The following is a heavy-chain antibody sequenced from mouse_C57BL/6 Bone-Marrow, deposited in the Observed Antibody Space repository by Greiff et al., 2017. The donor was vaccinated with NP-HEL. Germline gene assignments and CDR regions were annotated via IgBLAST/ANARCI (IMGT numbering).Heavy chain of an antibody. CDR3: ARRTTEYYFDY. J-gene: IGHJ2*01. Sequence: QVQLQQPGAELVRPGSSVKLSCKASGYTFTSYWMDWVQQRPGQGLEWIGNIYPSDSETHYNQKFKDKATLTVDKSSSTAYMQLSSLTSEDSAVYYCARRTTEYYFDYWGQGTTLTVSS. D-gene: IGHD1-1*01. V-gene: IGHV1-61*01. CDR2: IYPSDSET. CDR1: GYTFTSYW.